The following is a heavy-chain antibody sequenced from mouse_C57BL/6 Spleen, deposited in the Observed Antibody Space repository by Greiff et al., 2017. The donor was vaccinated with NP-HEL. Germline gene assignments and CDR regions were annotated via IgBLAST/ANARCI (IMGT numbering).Heavy chain of an antibody. CDR2: IYPRSGNT. Sequence: QVQLKQSGAELARPGASVKLSCKASGYTFTSYGISWVKQRTGQGLEWIGEIYPRSGNTYYNEKYKGKATLTADKSSSTAYMELRSLTSEDSAVYFCARLGGSSPDYWGQGTTLTVSS. D-gene: IGHD1-1*01. J-gene: IGHJ2*01. V-gene: IGHV1-81*01. CDR3: ARLGGSSPDY. CDR1: GYTFTSYG.